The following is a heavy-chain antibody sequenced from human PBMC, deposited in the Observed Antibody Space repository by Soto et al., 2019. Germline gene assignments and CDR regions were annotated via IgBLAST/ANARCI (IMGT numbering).Heavy chain of an antibody. J-gene: IGHJ6*02. D-gene: IGHD2-21*01. Sequence: SETLSLTCTVSGGSISSSSYYWGWIRQPTGKGLEWIGSIYYSGSTYYNPSLKSRVTISVDTSKNQFSLKLSSVTAADTAVYYCARRLVVEYYYYYYGMDVWGQGTTVTVSS. CDR3: ARRLVVEYYYYYYGMDV. CDR2: IYYSGST. CDR1: GGSISSSSYY. V-gene: IGHV4-39*01.